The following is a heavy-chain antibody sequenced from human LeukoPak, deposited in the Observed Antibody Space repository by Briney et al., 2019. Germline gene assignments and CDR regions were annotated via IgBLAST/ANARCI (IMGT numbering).Heavy chain of an antibody. CDR1: GYTFTDYA. CDR2: ITTGRGET. J-gene: IGHJ4*02. D-gene: IGHD6-19*01. Sequence: GASVKVSCKASGYTFTDYALHGVRQAPGQSLEWMGWITTGRGETRYSQEFQRRITFTRDTSASTVYMDLSDLRSEDTAVYYCARGGKQWRGGNYFDSWGQGTLVAVSS. CDR3: ARGGKQWRGGNYFDS. V-gene: IGHV1-3*03.